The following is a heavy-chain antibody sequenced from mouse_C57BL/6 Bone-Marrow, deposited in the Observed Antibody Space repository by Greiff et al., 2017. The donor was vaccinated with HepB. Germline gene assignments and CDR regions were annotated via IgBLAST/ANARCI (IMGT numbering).Heavy chain of an antibody. V-gene: IGHV5-15*04. J-gene: IGHJ1*03. Sequence: EVKLVESGGGLVQPGGSLKLSCAASGFTFSDYGMAWVRQAPRKGPEWVAFISNLAYSIYYADTVTGRFTLSRENAKNTLYLEMSSLRSEDTAMYYCARRKDGYYLWYFDVWGTGTTVTVSS. CDR2: ISNLAYSI. CDR3: ARRKDGYYLWYFDV. D-gene: IGHD2-3*01. CDR1: GFTFSDYG.